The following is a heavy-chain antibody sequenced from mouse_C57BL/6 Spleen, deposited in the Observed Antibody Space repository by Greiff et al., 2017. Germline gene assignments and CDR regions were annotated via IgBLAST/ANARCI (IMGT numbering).Heavy chain of an antibody. Sequence: VPLQQSDAELVKPGASVKISCKVSGYTFTDHTIHWMKQTPEQGLEWFGYIYTRDGSTKYTETFKGKATLTAHKSSSTADLQLDGLTSEDSAVYFCARGGAMDYWGQGTSVTVSS. CDR2: IYTRDGST. V-gene: IGHV1-78*01. CDR3: ARGGAMDY. CDR1: GYTFTDHT. J-gene: IGHJ4*01.